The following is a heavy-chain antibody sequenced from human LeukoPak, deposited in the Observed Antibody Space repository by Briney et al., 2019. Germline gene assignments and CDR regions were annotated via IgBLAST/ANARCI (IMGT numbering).Heavy chain of an antibody. CDR1: GGSFSGYY. V-gene: IGHV4-34*01. J-gene: IGHJ4*02. CDR2: INHSGST. CDR3: ARRALVVVPAAIKGFDY. Sequence: SETLSLTCAVYGGSFSGYYWSWIRQPPGKGLEWIGEINHSGSTNYNPSLKSRVTISVDTSKNQFSMTLSSVTDADTAVYYCARRALVVVPAAIKGFDYWGQGTLVTVSS. D-gene: IGHD2-2*02.